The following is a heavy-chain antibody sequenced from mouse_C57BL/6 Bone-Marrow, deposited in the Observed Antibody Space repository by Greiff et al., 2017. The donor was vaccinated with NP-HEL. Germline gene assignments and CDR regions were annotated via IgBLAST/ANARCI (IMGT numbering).Heavy chain of an antibody. J-gene: IGHJ1*03. D-gene: IGHD2-3*01. CDR3: ASRGYYPWYFEV. V-gene: IGHV1-81*01. CDR1: GYTFTSYG. Sequence: VQLQQSGAELARPGASVKLSCKASGYTFTSYGISWVKQRTGQGLEWIGEIYPRSGNTYYNEKFKGKATLTADKSSSTAYMELRSLTSADSAVYFCASRGYYPWYFEVWGTGTTVTVSS. CDR2: IYPRSGNT.